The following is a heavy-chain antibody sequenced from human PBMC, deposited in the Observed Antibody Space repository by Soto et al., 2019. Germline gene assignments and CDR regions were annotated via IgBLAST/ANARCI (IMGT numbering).Heavy chain of an antibody. D-gene: IGHD2-15*01. CDR1: GGSISSYY. J-gene: IGHJ6*02. CDR2: IYYSGSA. Sequence: QVQLQESGPGLVQPSKTLSLTCTVSGGSISSYYWSWIRQTPGKGLQYIGYIYYSGSANYNPSLKIRVTISDDTAMNQIFLTLTSVTAADTAVYYCARGWWVREGYVMVVWGQGTTVTVSS. V-gene: IGHV4-59*08. CDR3: ARGWWVREGYVMVV.